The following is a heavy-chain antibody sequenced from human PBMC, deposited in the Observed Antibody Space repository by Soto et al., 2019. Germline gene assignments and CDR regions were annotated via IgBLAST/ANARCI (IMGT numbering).Heavy chain of an antibody. CDR3: AREAWQLGYYYSYYGMDV. CDR2: INPSGGST. Sequence: ASVKVSCKASGYTFTSYYMHWVRQAPGQGLEWMGIINPSGGSTSYAQKFQGRVTMTRDTSTSTVYMELSSRRSEDTAVHYCAREAWQLGYYYSYYGMDVWGQGTTVTVYS. V-gene: IGHV1-46*01. D-gene: IGHD6-6*01. CDR1: GYTFTSYY. J-gene: IGHJ6*02.